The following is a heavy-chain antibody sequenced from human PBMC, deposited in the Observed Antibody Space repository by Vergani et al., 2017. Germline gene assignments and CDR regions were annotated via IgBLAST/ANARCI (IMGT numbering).Heavy chain of an antibody. CDR3: ARRSSSYYFDI. D-gene: IGHD3-22*01. V-gene: IGHV4-31*03. CDR2: IYNSGST. CDR1: GGSLSSGSYY. Sequence: QVQLQESGPGLLKPSQTLSLTCTVSGGSLSSGSYYWSWVRQRPGKGLEWIGYIYNSGSTYYNPSLKSRVTISVDASKNQFSLKLSSVTAADTAMYYCARRSSSYYFDIWGQGVLITVSS. J-gene: IGHJ5*02.